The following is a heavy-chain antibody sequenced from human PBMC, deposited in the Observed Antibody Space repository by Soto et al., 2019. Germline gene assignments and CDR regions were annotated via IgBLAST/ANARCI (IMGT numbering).Heavy chain of an antibody. Sequence: QVQLVESGGGVVQPGKSLRFSCAASGFTFSTDAMHWVRQAPGKGLEWVTLIAYDGGKTVYADSVKGRFTISRDNSKNTLYLQMNSLRPEDTAVYYCARGPSRSLSLGSWGQGTLVTVSS. CDR2: IAYDGGKT. V-gene: IGHV3-30-3*01. D-gene: IGHD3-10*01. CDR3: ARGPSRSLSLGS. J-gene: IGHJ5*02. CDR1: GFTFSTDA.